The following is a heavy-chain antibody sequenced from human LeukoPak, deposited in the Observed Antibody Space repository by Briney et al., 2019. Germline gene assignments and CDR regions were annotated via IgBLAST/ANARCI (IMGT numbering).Heavy chain of an antibody. CDR2: ISGSGGST. D-gene: IGHD3-3*01. J-gene: IGHJ6*02. CDR3: AKTPSQYDFWSGYRPNGMDV. CDR1: GFTFSSYA. Sequence: GGSLRLSCAASGFTFSSYAMSWVRQAPGKGLEWVSAISGSGGSTYYADSVKGRFTISRDNSNNTLYLQMNSLRAEDTAVYYCAKTPSQYDFWSGYRPNGMDVWGQGTTVTVSS. V-gene: IGHV3-23*01.